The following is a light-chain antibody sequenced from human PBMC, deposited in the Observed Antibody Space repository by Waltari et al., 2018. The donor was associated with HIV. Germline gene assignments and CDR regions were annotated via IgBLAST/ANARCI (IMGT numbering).Light chain of an antibody. Sequence: QSVLTQPPSASGTPGQRVTISCSGSRSNIGSNTVSWYQQLPGTAPQLFIYSNNQRPSGVPDRFSGSKSGTSASLAISGLQSEDEADYYCAAWDDSLNGWVFGGGTKLTVV. CDR3: AAWDDSLNGWV. CDR2: SNN. V-gene: IGLV1-44*01. CDR1: RSNIGSNT. J-gene: IGLJ3*02.